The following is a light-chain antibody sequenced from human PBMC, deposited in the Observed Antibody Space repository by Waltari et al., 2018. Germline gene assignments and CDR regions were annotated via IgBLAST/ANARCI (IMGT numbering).Light chain of an antibody. CDR1: QDISNN. Sequence: DIQLTQSPPSLSASVGDRVTITCQANQDISNNLAWYQQKPGKVPKLLIYKSSTLQSGVPSRFSGSASGTDFTLTISSLQPEDFATYYCQHGFGSPYSFGQGTKVEIK. J-gene: IGKJ2*03. CDR3: QHGFGSPYS. V-gene: IGKV1-9*01. CDR2: KSS.